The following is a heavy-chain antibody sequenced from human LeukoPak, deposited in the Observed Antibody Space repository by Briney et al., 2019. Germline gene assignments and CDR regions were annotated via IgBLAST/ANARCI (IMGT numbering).Heavy chain of an antibody. CDR3: ARDHRTTVTVYYFDY. CDR1: GFTFSSYA. D-gene: IGHD4-17*01. CDR2: ISGGGGTT. J-gene: IGHJ4*02. V-gene: IGHV3-23*01. Sequence: GGSLRLSCAASGFTFSSYAMNWVRQAPGKGLEWVSAISGGGGTTYYADSVKGRFTISRDNAKNSLYLQMNSLRDEDTAVYYCARDHRTTVTVYYFDYWGQGTLVTVSS.